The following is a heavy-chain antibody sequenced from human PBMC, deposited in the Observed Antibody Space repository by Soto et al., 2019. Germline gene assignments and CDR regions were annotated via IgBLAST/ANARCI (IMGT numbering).Heavy chain of an antibody. CDR3: ARTTGSRSLDV. J-gene: IGHJ3*01. CDR2: IYSSGST. CDR1: GASISNTGFY. V-gene: IGHV4-61*08. Sequence: QVQVQESGPGLVKPSETLSLTATVSGASISNTGFYWSWIRQPPGKGLEWIGYIYSSGSTTYNSSPKSPVTSSLATSKNQVSLNLTSVTAADTAIYYCARTTGSRSLDVWGHGTMVSVSS. D-gene: IGHD3-9*01.